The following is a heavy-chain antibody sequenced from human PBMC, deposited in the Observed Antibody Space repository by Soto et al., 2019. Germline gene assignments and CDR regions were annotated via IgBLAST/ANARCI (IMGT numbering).Heavy chain of an antibody. J-gene: IGHJ6*02. V-gene: IGHV5-51*04. CDR3: ARFLVAATGYYYYGMDV. D-gene: IGHD6-13*01. CDR2: IYPGDSDT. Sequence: GESLKISCKGSGYSFTSYWIGWVRQMPGKGLEWMGIIYPGDSDTRYSPSFQGQATISADKPITPAHLQWSRLKTSDTSLYCCARFLVAATGYYYYGMDVWGQGTTVTVSS. CDR1: GYSFTSYW.